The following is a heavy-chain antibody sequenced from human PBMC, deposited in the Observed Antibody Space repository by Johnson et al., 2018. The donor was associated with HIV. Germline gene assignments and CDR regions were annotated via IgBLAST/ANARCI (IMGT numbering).Heavy chain of an antibody. CDR3: ARGGLLHAFDI. CDR2: IYSGGST. V-gene: IGHV3-66*01. J-gene: IGHJ3*02. Sequence: VQLVESGGGMVQPGRSLRLSCAASGFTVSSNEMSWVRQAPGKGLEWVSVIYSGGSTYYADSVKGRFTISRDNSKNTLYLQMNRLRAEDTAVYYCARGGLLHAFDIWGQGTMVTVSS. CDR1: GFTVSSNE. D-gene: IGHD2/OR15-2a*01.